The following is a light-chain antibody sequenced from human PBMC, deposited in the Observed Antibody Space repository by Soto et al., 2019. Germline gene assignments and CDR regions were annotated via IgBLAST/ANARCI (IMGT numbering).Light chain of an antibody. Sequence: QSALTQPASVSGSPGQSITISSTGTSSDVGSYNLVSWYQQHPGKAPKLMIYEVSKRPSGVSNRFSGSKSGNTASLTISGLQAEDEADYYCCSYAGSSIHVVFGGGTKLTVL. J-gene: IGLJ2*01. CDR3: CSYAGSSIHVV. CDR2: EVS. V-gene: IGLV2-23*02. CDR1: SSDVGSYNL.